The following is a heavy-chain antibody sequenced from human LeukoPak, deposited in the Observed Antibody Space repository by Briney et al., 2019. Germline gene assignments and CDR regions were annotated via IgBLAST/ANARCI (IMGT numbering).Heavy chain of an antibody. CDR2: INPNSGDT. V-gene: IGHV1-2*02. D-gene: IGHD3-3*01. CDR1: GYTFTGYY. J-gene: IGHJ3*02. Sequence: ASVKVSCKASGYTFTGYYMYWVRQAPGQGLEWMGWINPNSGDTNYAQKFQGRVTMTRDTSISTAYMELSRLRSDDTAVYFCARPSLQFLDYDAFNIWGQGTLVTVSS. CDR3: ARPSLQFLDYDAFNI.